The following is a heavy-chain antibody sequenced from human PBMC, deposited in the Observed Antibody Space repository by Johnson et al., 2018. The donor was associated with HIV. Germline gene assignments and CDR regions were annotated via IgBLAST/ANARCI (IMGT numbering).Heavy chain of an antibody. CDR2: IRYDGSNK. Sequence: QVQLVESGGGVVQPGRSLRLSCTASGFTFSSYGMHWVRQAPGKGLEWVAFIRYDGSNKYYADSVKGRFTISRDNAKNSLYLQMNSLKAEDTALYYCASQRWKQGDAFDIWGQGTMVTVSS. CDR1: GFTFSSYG. D-gene: IGHD4-23*01. CDR3: ASQRWKQGDAFDI. J-gene: IGHJ3*02. V-gene: IGHV3-33*08.